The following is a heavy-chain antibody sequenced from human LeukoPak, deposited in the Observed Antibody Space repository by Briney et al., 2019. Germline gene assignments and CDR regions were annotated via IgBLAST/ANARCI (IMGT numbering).Heavy chain of an antibody. CDR2: IYYSGST. V-gene: IGHV4-59*08. D-gene: IGHD6-19*01. J-gene: IGHJ4*02. Sequence: ASETLSLTCTVSGGSISSYYWSWVRQPPGKGLEWIGYIYYSGSTNYNPSLKSRVTISVDTSKNQFSLKLSSVTAADTAVYYCAYSSGWYYFDYWGQGTLVTVSS. CDR1: GGSISSYY. CDR3: AYSSGWYYFDY.